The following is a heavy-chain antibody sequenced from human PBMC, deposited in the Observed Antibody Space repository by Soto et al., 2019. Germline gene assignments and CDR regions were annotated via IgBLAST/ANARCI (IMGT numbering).Heavy chain of an antibody. J-gene: IGHJ6*02. V-gene: IGHV1-18*01. D-gene: IGHD6-13*01. CDR3: ARDIGVRGIAGSYGMDV. Sequence: QVQLVQSGAEVKKPGASVKVSCKASGYTFTSYGISWVRQAPGQGLEWMGWISAYNGNTNYAQKLQGRVTMTTDTSTSTAYMELRSLRSDDTAGYYCARDIGVRGIAGSYGMDVWGQGTTVTVSS. CDR1: GYTFTSYG. CDR2: ISAYNGNT.